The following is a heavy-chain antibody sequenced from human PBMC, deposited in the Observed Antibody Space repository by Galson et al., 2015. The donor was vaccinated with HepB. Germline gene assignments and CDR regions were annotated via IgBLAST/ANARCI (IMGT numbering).Heavy chain of an antibody. D-gene: IGHD3-22*01. CDR2: IYYSGST. J-gene: IGHJ4*02. Sequence: ETLSLTCAVYGGSFSGYYWSWIRQPPGKGLEWIGYIYYSGSTNYNPSLKSRVTISVDTSKNQFSLKLSSVTAADTAVYYCARGGSGYYPHFDYWGQGTLVTVSS. CDR1: GGSFSGYY. CDR3: ARGGSGYYPHFDY. V-gene: IGHV4-59*01.